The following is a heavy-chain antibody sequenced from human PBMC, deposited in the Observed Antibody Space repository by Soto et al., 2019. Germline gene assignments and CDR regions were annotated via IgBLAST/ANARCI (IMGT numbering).Heavy chain of an antibody. CDR2: INPKSGGT. Sequence: ASVKVSCKASGYRFIDYFMHWVRRAPGQGLEWMGWINPKSGGTKIAQKFQGRTTMTRDASINTVFMELSRLTSDDTAVYFCARQYNWNYKGWTVYWGLGNLVTVSS. J-gene: IGHJ4*02. CDR3: ARQYNWNYKGWTVY. D-gene: IGHD1-7*01. V-gene: IGHV1-2*02. CDR1: GYRFIDYF.